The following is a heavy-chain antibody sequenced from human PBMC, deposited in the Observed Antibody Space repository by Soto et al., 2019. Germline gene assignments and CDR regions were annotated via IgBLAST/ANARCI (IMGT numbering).Heavy chain of an antibody. V-gene: IGHV3-15*07. CDR1: GVTCNNAW. D-gene: IGHD2-2*01. Sequence: PGGSLRLSCAASGVTCNNAWMQWVRQAPGKGLEWVGHIKSKTDGETTDYAAPGKGRFTISRDDSKNTVYLQMNSLTTEDTAVSYFFMTLSTPQRSRPSFWAQRTPVPVSS. CDR2: IKSKTDGETT. CDR3: FMTLSTPQRSRPSF. J-gene: IGHJ4*02.